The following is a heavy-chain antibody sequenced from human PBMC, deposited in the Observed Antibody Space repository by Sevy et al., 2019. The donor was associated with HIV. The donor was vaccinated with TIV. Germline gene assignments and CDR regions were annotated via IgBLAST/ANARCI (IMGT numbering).Heavy chain of an antibody. CDR2: ISGSGGST. Sequence: GGSLRLSCAASGFTFSSYAMSWVRQAPGKGLEWVSAISGSGGSTYYADSVKGRFTISRDNSKNTLYLQMNSLRAEDTAVYYCAKEGRSRFVLGHETGPLDYWGQGTLVTVSS. V-gene: IGHV3-23*01. J-gene: IGHJ4*02. CDR3: AKEGRSRFVLGHETGPLDY. D-gene: IGHD3-16*01. CDR1: GFTFSSYA.